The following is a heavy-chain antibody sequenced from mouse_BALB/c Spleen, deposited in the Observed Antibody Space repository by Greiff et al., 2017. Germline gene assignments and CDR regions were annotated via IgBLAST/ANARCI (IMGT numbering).Heavy chain of an antibody. CDR2: IDPENGNT. CDR3: ARPYGTWYFNV. D-gene: IGHD2-1*01. J-gene: IGHJ1*01. V-gene: IGHV14-1*02. Sequence: VQLKESGAELVRPGALVKLSCKASGFNIKDYYMHWVKQRPEQGLEWIGWIDPENGNTIYDPKFQGKASITADTSSNTAYLQLSSLTSEDTAVYYCARPYGTWYFNVWGAGTTVTVSS. CDR1: GFNIKDYY.